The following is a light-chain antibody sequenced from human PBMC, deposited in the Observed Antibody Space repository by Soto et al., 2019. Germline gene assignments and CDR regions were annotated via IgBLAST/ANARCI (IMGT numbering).Light chain of an antibody. CDR3: QQYQNSPRT. V-gene: IGKV3-20*01. CDR2: DTS. Sequence: PGDRAPVSCRASQSFGGSSLAWYQQRPGQAPRLLIYDTSKRATGIPDRFSGSGSGTDFTLTISRLEPEDFAVYYCQQYQNSPRTFGQGTKVDIK. J-gene: IGKJ1*01. CDR1: QSFGGSS.